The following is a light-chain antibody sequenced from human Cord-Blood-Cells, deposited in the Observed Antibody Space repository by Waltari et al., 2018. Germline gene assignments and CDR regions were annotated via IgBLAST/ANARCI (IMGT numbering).Light chain of an antibody. CDR3: QQSDSTPRT. V-gene: IGKV1-39*01. J-gene: IGKJ1*01. Sequence: DIQMTQSPYPLSASVGDSGTITCPASQSISSYLNWYQQKPGKAPKLLIYAASSLQSGVPSRFSGSGSGTDFTLTISSLQPEDFATYYCQQSDSTPRTFGQGTKVEIK. CDR2: AAS. CDR1: QSISSY.